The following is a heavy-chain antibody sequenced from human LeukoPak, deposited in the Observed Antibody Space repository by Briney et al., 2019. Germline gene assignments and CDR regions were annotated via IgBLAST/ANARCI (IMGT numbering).Heavy chain of an antibody. J-gene: IGHJ4*02. CDR2: IHSGGTT. V-gene: IGHV3-53*01. CDR1: GFTASSNY. Sequence: GESLRLSCAASGFTASSNYMSWVRQAPGKGLEWVSVIHSGGTTYYADSVKGRFTISRDNSKNTLYLQMNSLRAEDTAVYYCARGGRPYCSNGVCYSSGPWGFDYWGQGTLVTVSS. CDR3: ARGGRPYCSNGVCYSSGPWGFDY. D-gene: IGHD2-8*01.